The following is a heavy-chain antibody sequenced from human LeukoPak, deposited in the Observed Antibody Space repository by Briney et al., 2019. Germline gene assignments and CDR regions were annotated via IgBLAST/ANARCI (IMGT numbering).Heavy chain of an antibody. V-gene: IGHV4-39*07. D-gene: IGHD3-9*01. CDR3: ARPDVLRYFDWTFDY. CDR2: IYYSGST. CDR1: GGSISSSSYY. Sequence: SETLSLTFTVSGGSISSSSYYWGWIRQPPGKGLEWIGSIYYSGSTYYNPSLKSRVTISVDTSKNQFSLKLSPVTAADTAVYYCARPDVLRYFDWTFDYWGQGTLVTVSS. J-gene: IGHJ4*02.